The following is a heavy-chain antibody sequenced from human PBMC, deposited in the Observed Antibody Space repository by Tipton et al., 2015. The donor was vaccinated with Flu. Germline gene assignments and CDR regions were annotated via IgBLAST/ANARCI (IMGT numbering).Heavy chain of an antibody. J-gene: IGHJ4*02. D-gene: IGHD3-10*01. CDR2: INPDGGGAT. CDR1: GYAFNTRH. CDR3: AGRSYASGDF. V-gene: IGHV1-2*02. Sequence: QLVQSGAEVRKPGASLKVSCRASGYAFNTRHIHWVRQAPGQGLEWMGWINPDGGGATQYAQKFQGRVTMTRDTPISTAYMELTSLTPDDTAVYYCAGRSYASGDFWGQGTLVSVSS.